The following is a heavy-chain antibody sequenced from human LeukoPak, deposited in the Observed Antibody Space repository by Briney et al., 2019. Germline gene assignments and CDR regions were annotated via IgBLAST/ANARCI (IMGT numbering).Heavy chain of an antibody. CDR2: IYYSGRN. CDR1: GGSFSSSSYY. CDR3: ARPQGYQLLDFEY. J-gene: IGHJ4*02. D-gene: IGHD2-2*01. V-gene: IGHV4-39*01. Sequence: NPSETLSLTCTVSGGSFSSSSYYWGWIRQPPGKGLEWIGSIYYSGRNYYNPSLKSRVTISVDTSKNQFSLKLSSVTAADTAVYYCARPQGYQLLDFEYWGQGTLVTVSS.